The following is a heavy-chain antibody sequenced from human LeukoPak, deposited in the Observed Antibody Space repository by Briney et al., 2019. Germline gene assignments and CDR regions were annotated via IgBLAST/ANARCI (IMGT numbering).Heavy chain of an antibody. CDR2: IIPIFGTA. D-gene: IGHD3-10*01. Sequence: ASVKVSCKASGGTFSSYAISWVRQAPGQGLEWMGGIIPIFGTANYAQKLQGRVTMTTDTSTSTAYMELRSLRSGDTAVYYCAREGGRWFGELSNDIDYWGQGTLVTVSS. CDR3: AREGGRWFGELSNDIDY. J-gene: IGHJ4*02. CDR1: GGTFSSYA. V-gene: IGHV1-69*05.